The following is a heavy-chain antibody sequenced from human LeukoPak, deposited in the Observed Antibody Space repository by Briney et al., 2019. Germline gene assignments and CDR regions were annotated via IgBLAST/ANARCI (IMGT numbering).Heavy chain of an antibody. CDR1: GGSFSSYY. D-gene: IGHD3-16*02. Sequence: SETLSLTCAVYGGSFSSYYWSWIRQPPGKWLEWIGEINHSGSTNYNPSLKSRVTISVDTSKNQFSLKLSSVTAADTAVYYCARGSYVWGSYRAYYFDYWGQGTLVTVSS. J-gene: IGHJ4*02. V-gene: IGHV4-34*01. CDR3: ARGSYVWGSYRAYYFDY. CDR2: INHSGST.